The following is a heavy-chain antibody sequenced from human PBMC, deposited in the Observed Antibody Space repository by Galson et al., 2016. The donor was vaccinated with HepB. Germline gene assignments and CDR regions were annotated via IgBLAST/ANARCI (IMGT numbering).Heavy chain of an antibody. CDR3: AKWIAPTGPNIPDTLDF. Sequence: SLRLSCAASGFTFRIYAMAWVRQAPGKGLDWVSVISGGGGNTDYADSVQGRFTISRDNSKNTLYLQMNSLRAEDTAVYYCAKWIAPTGPNIPDTLDFWGQGTLVTVSS. CDR2: ISGGGGNT. J-gene: IGHJ4*02. D-gene: IGHD2-2*02. CDR1: GFTFRIYA. V-gene: IGHV3-23*01.